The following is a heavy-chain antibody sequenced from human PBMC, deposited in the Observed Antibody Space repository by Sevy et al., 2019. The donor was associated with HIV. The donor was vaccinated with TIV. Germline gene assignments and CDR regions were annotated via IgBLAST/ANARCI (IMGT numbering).Heavy chain of an antibody. D-gene: IGHD1-26*01. J-gene: IGHJ6*02. Sequence: GGSLRLSCAASGFSVSNSYMSWVRQAPGKGLQWVSVIYSGDSTYYTDSVKGRFTISRDNSKNTLYLQMNSLRAEDTAVYYCARGPTAIVRGHFVYYGLDVWGQGTTVTVSS. CDR3: ARGPTAIVRGHFVYYGLDV. V-gene: IGHV3-53*01. CDR2: IYSGDST. CDR1: GFSVSNSY.